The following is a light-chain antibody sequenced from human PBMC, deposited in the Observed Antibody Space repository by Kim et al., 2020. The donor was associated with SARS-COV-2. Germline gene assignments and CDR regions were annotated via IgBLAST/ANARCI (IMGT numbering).Light chain of an antibody. V-gene: IGKV1-33*01. Sequence: TASGGDRVTITCQARQDISNYLSWYQQKPGKAPKLLIYDASNLETGVPSRFGGSGSGTDFTFTISSLQPEDIATYYCQQYDNLITFGQGTRLEIK. J-gene: IGKJ5*01. CDR3: QQYDNLIT. CDR2: DAS. CDR1: QDISNY.